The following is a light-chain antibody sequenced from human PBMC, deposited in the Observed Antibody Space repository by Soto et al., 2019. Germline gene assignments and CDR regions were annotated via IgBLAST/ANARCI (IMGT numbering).Light chain of an antibody. Sequence: DIQMTQSPSSLSASVGDRVTITCRASQVISKFLNWYQLKPGKAPKLLIFDASELETGVTSRFSGHRSGTDFSFIISSLQPEDIAPYYCQQYDNYPLTFGGGTKVEIK. CDR3: QQYDNYPLT. V-gene: IGKV1-33*01. CDR2: DAS. J-gene: IGKJ4*01. CDR1: QVISKF.